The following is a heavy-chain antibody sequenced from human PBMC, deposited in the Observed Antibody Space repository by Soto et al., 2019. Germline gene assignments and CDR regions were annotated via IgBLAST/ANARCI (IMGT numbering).Heavy chain of an antibody. D-gene: IGHD1-1*01. CDR3: ARDQLEGNWFDP. Sequence: QEVRPGLVKPSQTLSPTCTVSGGSLSSGGYAWNWIRPAPGKGLEWIGYIYHSGYTLYNPSLKGRVTVSVDKSKNHFSLNLTSVTAADTAVYYCARDQLEGNWFDPWGQGTLVTVSS. CDR2: IYHSGYT. J-gene: IGHJ5*02. V-gene: IGHV4-30-2*01. CDR1: GGSLSSGGYA.